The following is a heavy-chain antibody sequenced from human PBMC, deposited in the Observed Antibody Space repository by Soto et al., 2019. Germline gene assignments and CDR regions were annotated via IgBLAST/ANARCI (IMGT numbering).Heavy chain of an antibody. CDR2: ISWDGGST. J-gene: IGHJ4*02. Sequence: EVQLVESGGVVVQPGGSLRLSCAASGFTFDDYTMHWVRQAPGRGLEWVSLISWDGGSTYYADSVKGRFTISRDNSKNSLYLQMNSLRTEDTALYYCPKASSSTDLIYWGQGTLVTVSS. D-gene: IGHD3-3*01. V-gene: IGHV3-43*01. CDR1: GFTFDDYT. CDR3: PKASSSTDLIY.